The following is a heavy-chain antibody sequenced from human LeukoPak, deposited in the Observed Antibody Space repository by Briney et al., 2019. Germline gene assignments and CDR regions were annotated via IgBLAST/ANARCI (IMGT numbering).Heavy chain of an antibody. V-gene: IGHV3-23*01. CDR3: ARDHLSSGSSPDYYYYYYMDV. CDR1: GFTLSSYG. D-gene: IGHD6-19*01. J-gene: IGHJ6*03. Sequence: GGSLRLSCAASGFTLSSYGLSWVRQAPGKGLEWVSAFSGSGGSTYYAGSVKGRFTISRDNAKNTLYLQMNSLRAEDTALYYCARDHLSSGSSPDYYYYYYMDVWGKGTTVTISS. CDR2: FSGSGGST.